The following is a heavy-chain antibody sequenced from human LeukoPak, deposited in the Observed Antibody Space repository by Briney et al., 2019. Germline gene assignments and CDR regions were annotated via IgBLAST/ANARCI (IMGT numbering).Heavy chain of an antibody. V-gene: IGHV4-4*07. Sequence: SSETLSLTCTVSGGSISSYYWSWIRQPAGKGLEWIGRIYTSGSTNYNPSLKSRVTMSVDTSKNQFSLKLSSVTAADTAVYYCARDERYYGSGSYSSVWFDYWGQGTLVTVSS. J-gene: IGHJ4*02. CDR1: GGSISSYY. CDR2: IYTSGST. CDR3: ARDERYYGSGSYSSVWFDY. D-gene: IGHD3-10*01.